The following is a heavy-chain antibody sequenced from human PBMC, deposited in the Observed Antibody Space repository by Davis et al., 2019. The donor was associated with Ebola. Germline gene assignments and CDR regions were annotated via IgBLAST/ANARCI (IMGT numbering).Heavy chain of an antibody. CDR2: IKHDGSEK. J-gene: IGHJ4*02. D-gene: IGHD3-10*01. CDR3: ARDRGAGGSDY. V-gene: IGHV3-7*01. Sequence: GGSLRLSCAASGFTFSSYAMSWVRQAPGKGLEWVANIKHDGSEKYYVDSVKGRFTISRDNAKNSLYLQMNSLRAEDTAVYYCARDRGAGGSDYWGQGTLVTVSS. CDR1: GFTFSSYA.